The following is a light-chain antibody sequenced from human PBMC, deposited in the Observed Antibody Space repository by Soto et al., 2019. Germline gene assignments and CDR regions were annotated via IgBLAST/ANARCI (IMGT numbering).Light chain of an antibody. CDR3: QQYKSYPWT. CDR2: DAS. Sequence: DIQMTQSPSTLSASVVDGVTITCLASQTISGWLAWYQQRPGKAPKLLISDASSLRSGVPSRFSGSGSGTEFTLTISSLQPDDFGSYYCQQYKSYPWTFGHGTKVDI. J-gene: IGKJ1*01. CDR1: QTISGW. V-gene: IGKV1-5*01.